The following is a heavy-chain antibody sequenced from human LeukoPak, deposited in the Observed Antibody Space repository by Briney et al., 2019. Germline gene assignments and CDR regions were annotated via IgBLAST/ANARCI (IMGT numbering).Heavy chain of an antibody. J-gene: IGHJ4*02. D-gene: IGHD3-22*01. CDR3: ARDHYYDSSGTRNFDC. CDR2: IYYSGST. CDR1: GGSISSGDYY. Sequence: PSQTLSLTCTVSGGSISSGDYYWSWIRQPPGKGLEWIGYIYYSGSTYYNPSLKSRVTISVDTSKNQFSLKLSSVTAADTAVYYCARDHYYDSSGTRNFDCWGQGTLVTVSS. V-gene: IGHV4-30-4*08.